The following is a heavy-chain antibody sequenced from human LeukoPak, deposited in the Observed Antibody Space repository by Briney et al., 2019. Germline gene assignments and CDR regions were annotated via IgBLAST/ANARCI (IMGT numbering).Heavy chain of an antibody. Sequence: GRSLRLSCAASGFTFSSYAMHWDRQAPGKGLEWVAVISYDGSNKYYADSVKGRFTISRDNSKNTLYLQMNSLRAEDTAVYYCARRESDDGMDVWGQGTTVTVSS. CDR2: ISYDGSNK. J-gene: IGHJ6*02. CDR3: ARRESDDGMDV. CDR1: GFTFSSYA. D-gene: IGHD3-10*01. V-gene: IGHV3-30-3*01.